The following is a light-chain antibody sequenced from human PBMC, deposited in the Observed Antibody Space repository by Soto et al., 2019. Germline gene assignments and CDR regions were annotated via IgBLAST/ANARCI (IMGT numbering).Light chain of an antibody. CDR3: SLYTSSSTPYV. V-gene: IGLV2-14*01. CDR2: EVS. Sequence: SALTQPASVSGSHGQSITISCTGTSSDVGAYNYVSWYQQHPGKAPKLMIYEVSNRPSGVSNRFSGSKSGNTASLTISGLQAEDEADYYCSLYTSSSTPYVFGTGTKLTVL. CDR1: SSDVGAYNY. J-gene: IGLJ1*01.